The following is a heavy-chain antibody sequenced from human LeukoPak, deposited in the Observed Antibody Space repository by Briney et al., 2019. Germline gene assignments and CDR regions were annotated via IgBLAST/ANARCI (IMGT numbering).Heavy chain of an antibody. CDR1: GFTFSTYS. CDR2: ISTGGSYI. J-gene: IGHJ4*02. D-gene: IGHD3-10*01. CDR3: AGVSGSGSYLDY. V-gene: IGHV3-21*01. Sequence: GGSLRLSCAASGFTFSTYSMNWVRQAPGKGLEWVSSISTGGSYIYYADSVKGRFTISRDNAKNSPYLQMNSLRVEDTAVYYCAGVSGSGSYLDYWGQGTLVTVSS.